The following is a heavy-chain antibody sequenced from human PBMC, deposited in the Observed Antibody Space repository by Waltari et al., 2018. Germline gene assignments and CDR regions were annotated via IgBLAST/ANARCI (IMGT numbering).Heavy chain of an antibody. J-gene: IGHJ4*02. CDR2: IKQDGRAK. D-gene: IGHD1-26*01. CDR1: GFTFSNYW. Sequence: EVQLVESGGGLVQPGGSLRLSCAASGFTFSNYWMTWVRQAPGKGLEWVANIKQDGRAKYEVDSVKGRFTISRDNARNSLFLQMDSLRAEDTAVYYCARLAVWVAQEDFWGQGTLVTVSS. CDR3: ARLAVWVAQEDF. V-gene: IGHV3-7*01.